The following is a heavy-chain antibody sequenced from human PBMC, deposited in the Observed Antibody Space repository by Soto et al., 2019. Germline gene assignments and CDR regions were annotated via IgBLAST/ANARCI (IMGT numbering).Heavy chain of an antibody. CDR3: ARPRYSYGSYYYYYGMDV. D-gene: IGHD5-18*01. CDR1: GGTFSSYA. J-gene: IGHJ6*02. CDR2: IIPIFGTA. V-gene: IGHV1-69*01. Sequence: QVQLVQSGAEVKKPVSSVKVSCKASGGTFSSYAISWVRQAPGQGLEWMGGIIPIFGTANYAQKFQGRVTITADESTSTAYMELSSLRSEDTAVYYCARPRYSYGSYYYYYGMDVWGQGTTVTVSS.